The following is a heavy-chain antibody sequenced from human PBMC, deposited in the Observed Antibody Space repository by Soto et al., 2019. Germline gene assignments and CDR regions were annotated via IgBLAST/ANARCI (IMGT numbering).Heavy chain of an antibody. J-gene: IGHJ3*02. V-gene: IGHV3-30*03. CDR3: AREANDFDI. CDR1: GFTFRSYG. Sequence: QVHLVESGGGVVQPGRSLRLSCAASGFTFRSYGMHWVRQAPGKGLEWVTFIAYDGNSKFYAESVKGRFTISSDNSRNTVYLQMDSLRPEDTAVYYCAREANDFDIWGQGTMGTFS. CDR2: IAYDGNSK.